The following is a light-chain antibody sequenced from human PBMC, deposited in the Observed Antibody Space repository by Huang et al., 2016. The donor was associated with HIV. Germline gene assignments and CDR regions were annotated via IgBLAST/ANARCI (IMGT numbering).Light chain of an antibody. CDR2: DAS. Sequence: DIQMTQSPSSLSASVGDRVTITCQASHDISNYLNWYQQKPGKAPKLLIYDASNLETGVPSRFSGSGFGTDFTFTISSLQPEDIATYYCQHYDNLLLSTFGGGTKVEI. CDR3: QHYDNLLLST. J-gene: IGKJ4*01. V-gene: IGKV1-33*01. CDR1: HDISNY.